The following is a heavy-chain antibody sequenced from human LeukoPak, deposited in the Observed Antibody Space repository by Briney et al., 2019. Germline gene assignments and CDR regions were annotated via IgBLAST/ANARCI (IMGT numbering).Heavy chain of an antibody. D-gene: IGHD1-7*01. CDR2: IYYSGST. CDR1: GGSISSGDYY. J-gene: IGHJ6*02. Sequence: SQTLSLTCTVSGGSISSGDYYWSWIRQPPGRGLEWIGYIYYSGSTNYNPSLKSRVTISVDTSKNQFSLKLSSVTAADTAVYYCARDNWNYGSSMDVWGQGTTVTVSS. CDR3: ARDNWNYGSSMDV. V-gene: IGHV4-61*08.